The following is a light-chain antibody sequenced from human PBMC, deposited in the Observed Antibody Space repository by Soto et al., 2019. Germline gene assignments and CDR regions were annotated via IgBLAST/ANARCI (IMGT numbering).Light chain of an antibody. Sequence: EIVMTQSPATLSVSPGERATLSCRASQSVGSNLAWYQQRPGQSPRLLIYDASTRATGIPARFSGSGSGTEFTLTISSLQSEDLAVYSCQQYNNWPPQATFGQGTKVDIK. V-gene: IGKV3-15*01. CDR3: QQYNNWPPQAT. CDR2: DAS. J-gene: IGKJ1*01. CDR1: QSVGSN.